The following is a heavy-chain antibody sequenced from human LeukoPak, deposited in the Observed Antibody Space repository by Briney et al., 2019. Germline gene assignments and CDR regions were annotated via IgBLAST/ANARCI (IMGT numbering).Heavy chain of an antibody. CDR3: AKVPWNYGEYYFDY. CDR2: ISWNSGSI. J-gene: IGHJ4*02. D-gene: IGHD1-7*01. CDR1: GFTFDDYA. V-gene: IGHV3-9*01. Sequence: GRSLRLSCAASGFTFDDYAMHWVRQAPGKGLEWVSGISWNSGSIGYAGSVKGRFTISRDNAKNSLYLQMNSLRAEDTALYYCAKVPWNYGEYYFDYWGQGTLVSVS.